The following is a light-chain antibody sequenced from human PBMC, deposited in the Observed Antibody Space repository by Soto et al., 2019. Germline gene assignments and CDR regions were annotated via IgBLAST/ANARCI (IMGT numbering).Light chain of an antibody. CDR2: DAS. CDR3: QQRSNWPPWT. V-gene: IGKV3-11*01. CDR1: QSVSSY. Sequence: EIVLTQSPATLSLAPGDRATLPCRASQSVSSYLAWYQQKPGQAPRLLIYDASNRATGIPARFSGSGSGTDFTLTISSLEPEDFAVYYCQQRSNWPPWTFGQGTQVEIK. J-gene: IGKJ1*01.